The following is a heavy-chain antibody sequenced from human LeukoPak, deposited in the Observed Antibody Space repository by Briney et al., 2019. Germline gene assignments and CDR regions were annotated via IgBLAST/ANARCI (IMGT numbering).Heavy chain of an antibody. CDR2: ISSSSSYI. V-gene: IGHV3-21*04. CDR3: AKRRGAFGYYYYMDV. Sequence: GGSLRLSCAASGFTFSSYSMNWVRQAPGKGLEWVSSISSSSSYIYYADSVKGRFTISRDNAKNSLYLQMNSLRAEDTAVYYCAKRRGAFGYYYYMDVWGKGTTVTISS. D-gene: IGHD2-15*01. J-gene: IGHJ6*03. CDR1: GFTFSSYS.